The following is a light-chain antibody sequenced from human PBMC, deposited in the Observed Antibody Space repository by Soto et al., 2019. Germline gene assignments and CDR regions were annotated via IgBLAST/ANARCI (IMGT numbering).Light chain of an antibody. CDR2: DVN. CDR3: SSYTGSSTYVL. CDR1: SSDVGGYNY. J-gene: IGLJ2*01. Sequence: QSALTQPASVSGSPGQSITISCTGTSSDVGGYNYVSWYQQHPGKAPKLMIYDVNNRPSGVSNRFSGSKSGNTASLTISGLQAEDETDYYCSSYTGSSTYVLFGGGTKLTV. V-gene: IGLV2-14*01.